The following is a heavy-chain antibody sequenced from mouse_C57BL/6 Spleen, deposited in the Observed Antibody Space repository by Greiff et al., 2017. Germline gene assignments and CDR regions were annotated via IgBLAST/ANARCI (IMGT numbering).Heavy chain of an antibody. D-gene: IGHD1-1*01. Sequence: VQLKESGAELVKPGASVKLSCTASGFNIKDYYMHWVKQRTEQGLEWIGRIDPEDGEPKYAPKFQGKATITADTSSNTAYLQLSSLTSEDTAVYYCARSVVADYFDDWGQGTTLTVSS. CDR2: IDPEDGEP. CDR3: ARSVVADYFDD. J-gene: IGHJ2*01. CDR1: GFNIKDYY. V-gene: IGHV14-2*01.